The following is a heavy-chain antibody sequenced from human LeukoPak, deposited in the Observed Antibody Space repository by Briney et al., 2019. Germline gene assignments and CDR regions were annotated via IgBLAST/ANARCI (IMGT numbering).Heavy chain of an antibody. Sequence: SETLSLTCTVSDYSITNVYYWGWIQQPPGKGLEWIGTVFHTGNTYYNPSLKSRVTISVDTSKNQFSLKLSSVTAADTAIYYCSRLSYGYDPYYFDYWGQGTLVTVSS. CDR3: SRLSYGYDPYYFDY. CDR1: DYSITNVYY. J-gene: IGHJ4*02. D-gene: IGHD5-12*01. V-gene: IGHV4-38-2*02. CDR2: VFHTGNT.